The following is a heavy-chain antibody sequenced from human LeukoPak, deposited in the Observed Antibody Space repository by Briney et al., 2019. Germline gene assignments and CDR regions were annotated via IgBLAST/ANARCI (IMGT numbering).Heavy chain of an antibody. Sequence: SETLSLTCAVSGASMSHFYWNWFRQPPGKGLEWIGSIFYNEDANYNPSVKSRVTMSVDTSKSQFSLRLTSVTAADTAVYFCAKGETVSTSPFDYWGQGILVTVSS. CDR2: IFYNEDA. V-gene: IGHV4-59*01. CDR3: AKGETVSTSPFDY. CDR1: GASMSHFY. J-gene: IGHJ4*02. D-gene: IGHD5/OR15-5a*01.